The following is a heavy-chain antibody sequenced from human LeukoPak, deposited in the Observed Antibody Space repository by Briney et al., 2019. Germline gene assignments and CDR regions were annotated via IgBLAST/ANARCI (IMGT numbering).Heavy chain of an antibody. V-gene: IGHV3-66*01. CDR2: IYRGGST. CDR1: GFTVSSNY. J-gene: IGHJ4*02. CDR3: ARDSYGDQTGY. D-gene: IGHD4-17*01. Sequence: PGGSLRLSCAASGFTVSSNYMSWVRQAPGKGLEWVSVIYRGGSTYYADSVKGRFTISRDNSKNTMYLQMNSLTAEDTAVYYCARDSYGDQTGYWGQGTLVTVSS.